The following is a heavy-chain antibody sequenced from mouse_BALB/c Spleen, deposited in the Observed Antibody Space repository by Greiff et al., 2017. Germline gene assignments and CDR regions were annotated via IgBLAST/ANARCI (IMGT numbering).Heavy chain of an antibody. V-gene: IGHV5-12-2*01. J-gene: IGHJ3*01. Sequence: EVKVEESGGGLVQPGGSLKLSCAASGFTFSSYTMSWVRQTPEKRLEWVAYISNGGGSTYYPDTVKGRFTISRDNAKNTLYLQMSSLKSEDTAMYYCARGDYDGRVPWFAYWGQGTLVTVSA. CDR1: GFTFSSYT. D-gene: IGHD2-4*01. CDR3: ARGDYDGRVPWFAY. CDR2: ISNGGGST.